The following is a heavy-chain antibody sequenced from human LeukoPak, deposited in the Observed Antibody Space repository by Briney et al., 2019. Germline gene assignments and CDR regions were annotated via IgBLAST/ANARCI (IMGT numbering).Heavy chain of an antibody. D-gene: IGHD4-17*01. CDR3: ARGHTAVTRHFDF. V-gene: IGHV3-21*01. CDR1: GFTFSSYS. J-gene: IGHJ4*02. CDR2: ISSSSSYI. Sequence: GGSLRLSCAASGFTFSSYSMNWVRQAPGKGLEWVSSISSSSSYIYYADSVKGRFTISRDDAKNLLYLDMNSLRAEDTAVYYCARGHTAVTRHFDFWGQGTLVTVSS.